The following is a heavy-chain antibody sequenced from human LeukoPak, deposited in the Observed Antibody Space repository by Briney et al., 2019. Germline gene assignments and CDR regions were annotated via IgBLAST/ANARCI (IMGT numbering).Heavy chain of an antibody. CDR3: AIVSPMTTVARGQGAFDI. CDR2: VNPNDGST. J-gene: IGHJ3*02. CDR1: GYTFTNYY. D-gene: IGHD4-23*01. V-gene: IGHV1-46*01. Sequence: ASVKVSCEGFGYTFTNYYMHWVRQAPGQGPEWMGIVNPNDGSTTYAQKFQGRVTMTRDMSTNTVYMELSRLRSDDTAEYFCAIVSPMTTVARGQGAFDIWGQGTMVIVSA.